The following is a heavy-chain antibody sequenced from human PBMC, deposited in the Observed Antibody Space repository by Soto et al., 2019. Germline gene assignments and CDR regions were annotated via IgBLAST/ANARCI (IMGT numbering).Heavy chain of an antibody. V-gene: IGHV4-39*02. CDR3: ARDKITGLFDY. CDR1: GGSISSTSDY. D-gene: IGHD2-8*02. Sequence: PSETLSLTCTVSGGSISSTSDYWGWIRQPPGKGLEWIGRINHRGTTNYNPSLKSRVTISVDTSKNQFSLKLTSVTAADTAVYYCARDKITGLFDYWGQGTLVTVSS. J-gene: IGHJ4*02. CDR2: INHRGTT.